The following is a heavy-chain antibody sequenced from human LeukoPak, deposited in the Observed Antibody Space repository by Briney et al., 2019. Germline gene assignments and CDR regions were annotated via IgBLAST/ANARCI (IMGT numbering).Heavy chain of an antibody. V-gene: IGHV3-48*03. CDR1: GFTFISYE. D-gene: IGHD2-15*01. J-gene: IGHJ3*02. CDR2: IDSISTTI. Sequence: PGGSLRLSCAASGFTFISYEMNWVRQAPGKGLEWISYIDSISTTIYSADSVRGRFTISRDNAKNSVYLQMNSLRVEDTAIYYCARGAPSVAVTTGAFDIWGQGTMVTVSS. CDR3: ARGAPSVAVTTGAFDI.